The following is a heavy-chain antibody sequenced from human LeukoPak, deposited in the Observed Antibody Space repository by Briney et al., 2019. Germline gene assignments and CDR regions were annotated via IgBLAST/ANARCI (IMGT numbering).Heavy chain of an antibody. Sequence: PGGSLRLSCAASGFTFSNSMNWVRQAPGKGLEWISYIGISSGNTKYADSVKGRFTISGDKAKNAVYLQMNSLRVEDTAVYYCARDTKYAFDNWGQGTLVTVSS. CDR2: IGISSGNT. J-gene: IGHJ4*02. CDR1: GFTFSNS. V-gene: IGHV3-48*01. CDR3: ARDTKYAFDN. D-gene: IGHD2-2*01.